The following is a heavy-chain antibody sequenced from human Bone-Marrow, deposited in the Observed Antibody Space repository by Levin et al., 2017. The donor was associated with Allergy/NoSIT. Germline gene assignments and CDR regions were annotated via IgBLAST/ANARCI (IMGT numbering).Heavy chain of an antibody. CDR1: GFTFSDYY. V-gene: IGHV3-11*01. D-gene: IGHD4-17*01. CDR3: ARSGVTTVTTGLDC. CDR2: ISSSGSTI. J-gene: IGHJ4*02. Sequence: GESLKISCAASGFTFSDYYMSWIRQAPGKGLEWVSYISSSGSTIYYADSVKGRFTISRDNAKNSLYLQMNSLRAEDTAVYYCARSGVTTVTTGLDCWGQGTLVTVSS.